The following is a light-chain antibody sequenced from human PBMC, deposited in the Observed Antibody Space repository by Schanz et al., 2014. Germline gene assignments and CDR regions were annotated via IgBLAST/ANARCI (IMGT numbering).Light chain of an antibody. Sequence: QSALTQPASVSGSPGQSITISCTATTSDVGSFNLVSWYQQHPGKAPKVILYEGNKRPSGVSNRFSGSKSGNTASLTISGLQAEDEADYYCCSYTSSTTLVFGGGTKLTVL. CDR3: CSYTSSTTLV. V-gene: IGLV2-14*02. CDR1: TSDVGSFNL. J-gene: IGLJ2*01. CDR2: EGN.